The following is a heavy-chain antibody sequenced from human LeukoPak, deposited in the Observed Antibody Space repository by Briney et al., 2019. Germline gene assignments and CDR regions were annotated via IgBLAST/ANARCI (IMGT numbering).Heavy chain of an antibody. Sequence: SETLSLTCTASGGSISSYYWSWIRQPPGKGLEWIGYIYYSGSTNYNPSLKSRVTISVDTSKNQFSLKLSSVTAADTAVYYCARSSPRQWLPEYFDYWGQGTLVTVSS. D-gene: IGHD6-19*01. V-gene: IGHV4-59*01. CDR1: GGSISSYY. CDR2: IYYSGST. J-gene: IGHJ4*02. CDR3: ARSSPRQWLPEYFDY.